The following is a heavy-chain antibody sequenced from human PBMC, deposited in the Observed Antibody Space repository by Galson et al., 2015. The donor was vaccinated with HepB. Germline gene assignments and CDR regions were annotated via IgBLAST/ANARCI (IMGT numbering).Heavy chain of an antibody. CDR2: ISSSSGYI. CDR1: GFTFSSYS. D-gene: IGHD3-3*01. J-gene: IGHJ6*02. CDR3: ASCLEWFSSLGWYYGMDV. V-gene: IGHV3-21*01. Sequence: SLRLSCAASGFTFSSYSMNWGRQAPGKGLEWVSSISSSSGYIYYADSVKGRFTISRDNAKNSLYLQMNSLRAEDTAVYYCASCLEWFSSLGWYYGMDVWGQGTTVTVSS.